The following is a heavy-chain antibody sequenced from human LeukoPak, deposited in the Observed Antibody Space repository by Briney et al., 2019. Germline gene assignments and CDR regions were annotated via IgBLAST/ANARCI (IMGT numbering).Heavy chain of an antibody. D-gene: IGHD6-19*01. CDR2: ISTYNGNT. J-gene: IGHJ4*02. Sequence: ASVKVSCKASGYTFTSYGISWVRQAPGQGLEWMGWISTYNGNTNYAQKLQGRVTMTTDTSTSTAYMELRSLRSDDTAVYYCTRDREWLVQFDYWGQGTLVTVSS. CDR1: GYTFTSYG. V-gene: IGHV1-18*01. CDR3: TRDREWLVQFDY.